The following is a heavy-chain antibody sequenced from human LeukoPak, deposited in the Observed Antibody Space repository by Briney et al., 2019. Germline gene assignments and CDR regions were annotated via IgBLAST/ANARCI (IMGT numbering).Heavy chain of an antibody. CDR3: ARVRVRRDGYNYRSPYYYYYGMDI. CDR1: GGSIRSSYYY. CDR2: IYDSGST. V-gene: IGHV4-39*01. Sequence: PSETLSLTCTVSGGSIRSSYYYWGWIRQPPGKGLEWIGSIYDSGSTYYNPSLKSRVTISVDTSKNQFSLKLNSVTAADTAVYYCARVRVRRDGYNYRSPYYYYYGMDIWGQGTTVTVSS. J-gene: IGHJ6*02. D-gene: IGHD5-24*01.